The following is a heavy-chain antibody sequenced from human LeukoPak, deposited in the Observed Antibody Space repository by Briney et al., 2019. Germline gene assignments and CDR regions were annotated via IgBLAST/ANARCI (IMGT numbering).Heavy chain of an antibody. CDR2: INQDGSAK. Sequence: PGGSLRLSCAASGFTFSSYWMSWVRQAPGKGLEWVANINQDGSAKYYVDFVKGRFTISRDNAKNSLYLQMNSLRADDTALYYCARQPFHYWGQGTLVTVSS. CDR1: GFTFSSYW. J-gene: IGHJ4*02. V-gene: IGHV3-7*03. CDR3: ARQPFHY.